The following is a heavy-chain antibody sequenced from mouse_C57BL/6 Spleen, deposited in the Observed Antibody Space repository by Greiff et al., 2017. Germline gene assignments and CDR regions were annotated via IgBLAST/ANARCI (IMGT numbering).Heavy chain of an antibody. V-gene: IGHV1-69*01. D-gene: IGHD3-2*02. CDR2: IDPSDSYT. Sequence: QVQLQQPGAELVMPGASVKLSCKASGYTFTSYWMHWVKQRPGQGLEWIGEIDPSDSYTNYNQKFKGKSTLTVDKSSSTAYMQLSSLTSEDSAVYYCARGGSSGPDYYAMDYWGQGTSVTVSS. J-gene: IGHJ4*01. CDR1: GYTFTSYW. CDR3: ARGGSSGPDYYAMDY.